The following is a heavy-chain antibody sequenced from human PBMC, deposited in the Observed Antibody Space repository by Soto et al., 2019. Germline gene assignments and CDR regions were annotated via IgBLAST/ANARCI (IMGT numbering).Heavy chain of an antibody. CDR2: ISGSGTT. CDR1: GFTFSRYV. J-gene: IGHJ4*02. Sequence: GGSLRLSCAASGFTFSRYVVSWVRQAPGKGLEWVSAISGSGTTYYTDSVRDRATISRDNSKNTLSLQMTSLGVEDTAVYYCARYGSHWYLDNWGQGTLVTVSS. CDR3: ARYGSHWYLDN. V-gene: IGHV3-23*01. D-gene: IGHD1-1*01.